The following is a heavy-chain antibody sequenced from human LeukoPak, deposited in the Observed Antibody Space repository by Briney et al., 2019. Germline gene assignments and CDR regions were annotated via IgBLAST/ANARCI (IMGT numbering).Heavy chain of an antibody. D-gene: IGHD2-2*01. Sequence: GGSLRLSCAASGFTFNNYGMHWVRQAPGKGLEWVAFIRYDGSNKYYADSVKGRFTISRDNSKNTLYVQMNSLRAEDTAVYYCAKDADIVVSSYFDYWGQGTLVTVSS. V-gene: IGHV3-30*02. CDR1: GFTFNNYG. J-gene: IGHJ4*02. CDR3: AKDADIVVSSYFDY. CDR2: IRYDGSNK.